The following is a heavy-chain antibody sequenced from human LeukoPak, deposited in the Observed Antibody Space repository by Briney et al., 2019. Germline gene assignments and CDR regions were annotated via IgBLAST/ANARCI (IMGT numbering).Heavy chain of an antibody. Sequence: GGSLRFSCAASGFTFSSYAMSWVRQAPGKGLEWVSAISGSGGSTYYADSVKGRFTISRDNSKNTLYLQMNSLRAEDTAVYYCAKGRYCSSTSCYYKPGYFDLWGRGTLVTVSS. J-gene: IGHJ2*01. CDR3: AKGRYCSSTSCYYKPGYFDL. V-gene: IGHV3-23*01. CDR2: ISGSGGST. CDR1: GFTFSSYA. D-gene: IGHD2-2*01.